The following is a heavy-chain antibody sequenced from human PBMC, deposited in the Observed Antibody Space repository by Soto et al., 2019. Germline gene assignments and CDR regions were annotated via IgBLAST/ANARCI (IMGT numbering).Heavy chain of an antibody. Sequence: QVQLVQSGAEVKKPGSSVKVSCKASGGTFSNYAISWVRQAPGQGLEWMGGIIPIFGTTNYAQKFQGRDTITADESTSTAYMELSSLRSEDTAVYYCARDAIFGVVIRGIDYYYGMDVWGQGTTVTVSS. CDR1: GGTFSNYA. CDR2: IIPIFGTT. V-gene: IGHV1-69*01. D-gene: IGHD3-3*01. CDR3: ARDAIFGVVIRGIDYYYGMDV. J-gene: IGHJ6*02.